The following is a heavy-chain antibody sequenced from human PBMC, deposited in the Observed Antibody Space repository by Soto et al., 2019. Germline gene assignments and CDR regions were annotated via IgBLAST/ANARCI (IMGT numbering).Heavy chain of an antibody. D-gene: IGHD3-16*01. J-gene: IGHJ4*02. Sequence: EVQLVESGGDLVQPGGSLRLSCAASGFTFSSYWMYWVRQAAGKGLVWVSRINGDGSYTSYADSVKGRFTMSRDNAKNTLYLQMSGLRVEDTAVYYCARAFDCMITTAYWCQVTLVSVSS. CDR1: GFTFSSYW. CDR2: INGDGSYT. CDR3: ARAFDCMITTAY. V-gene: IGHV3-74*01.